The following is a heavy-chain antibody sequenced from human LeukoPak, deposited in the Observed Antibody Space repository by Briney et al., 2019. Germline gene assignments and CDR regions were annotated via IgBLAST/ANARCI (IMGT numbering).Heavy chain of an antibody. CDR2: IEYGESTT. D-gene: IGHD6-19*01. Sequence: GGTLRLSCAASGFTFSNFGISWVRQAPGKGLEWVSSIEYGESTTHYADSVRGRFTISRDNYKNTLYLQLTSLSADDTAVYFCARNSGWYGISWGQGTLVIVSS. CDR1: GFTFSNFG. J-gene: IGHJ4*02. V-gene: IGHV3-23*01. CDR3: ARNSGWYGIS.